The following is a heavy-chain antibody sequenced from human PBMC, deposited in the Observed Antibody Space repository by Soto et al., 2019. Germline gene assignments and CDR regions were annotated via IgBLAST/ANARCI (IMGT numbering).Heavy chain of an antibody. CDR3: VRDRALDSSGHWFDS. V-gene: IGHV4-31*03. Sequence: QVQLQESGPRLVKPSQTLSLTCTVSGRSVSSGGYYWTWIRQYPGKDLEWIGYIYHIGSPSYNPSLGSRLTMSLDTSKNQFSLNLTSVTAADTAIYYCVRDRALDSSGHWFDSWGQGLLVTVSS. J-gene: IGHJ5*01. CDR2: IYHIGSP. CDR1: GRSVSSGGYY. D-gene: IGHD6-19*01.